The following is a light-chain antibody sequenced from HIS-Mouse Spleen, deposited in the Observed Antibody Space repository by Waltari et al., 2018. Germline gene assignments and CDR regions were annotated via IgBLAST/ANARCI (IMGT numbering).Light chain of an antibody. V-gene: IGLV2-23*01. CDR3: CSYAGSSTWV. CDR2: EGS. CDR1: SIHVGRYNL. Sequence: QSALTQPASVSGSPGQSITISCTGTSIHVGRYNLVPRYQQHPGKAPKLMIDEGSKRPSGVSNRFSGSKSGNTASLTISGLQAEDEADYYCCSYAGSSTWVFGGGTKLTVL. J-gene: IGLJ3*02.